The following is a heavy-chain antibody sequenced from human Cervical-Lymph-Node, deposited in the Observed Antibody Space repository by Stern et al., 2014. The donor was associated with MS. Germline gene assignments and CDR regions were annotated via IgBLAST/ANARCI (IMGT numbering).Heavy chain of an antibody. CDR1: GGTFSNYA. CDR2: IVPLFGKP. Sequence: VQLVESGAEVKKPGSSVKVSCKASGGTFSNYATSWERQAPGQGLEWMGGIVPLFGKPNYAQKFQGRVTITADESTSTAYMDLSSLRSEDTAVYYCASPLTATSVPFGYYGMDVWGQGTTVTVS. CDR3: ASPLTATSVPFGYYGMDV. V-gene: IGHV1-69*01. J-gene: IGHJ6*02. D-gene: IGHD4-17*01.